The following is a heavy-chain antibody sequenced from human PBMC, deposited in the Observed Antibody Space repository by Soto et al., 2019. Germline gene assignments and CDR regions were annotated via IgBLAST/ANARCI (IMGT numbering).Heavy chain of an antibody. CDR3: ARGYSGYPAWFDP. CDR2: INAGNGNT. D-gene: IGHD5-12*01. J-gene: IGHJ5*02. V-gene: IGHV1-3*01. CDR1: GYTFTSYA. Sequence: ASVKVSCKASGYTFTSYAMHWVRQAPGQRLEWMGWINAGNGNTKYSQKFQGRVTITRDTSASTAYMELSSLRSEDTAVYYCARGYSGYPAWFDPWGQGPLVTVSS.